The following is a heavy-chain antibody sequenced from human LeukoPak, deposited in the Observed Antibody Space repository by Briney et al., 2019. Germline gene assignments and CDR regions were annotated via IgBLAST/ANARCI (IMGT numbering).Heavy chain of an antibody. CDR2: ISRDGDSIV. J-gene: IGHJ3*02. V-gene: IGHV3-48*01. CDR1: GFPFNKYS. CDR3: SSDGVGVLPGDAFDI. D-gene: IGHD1-26*01. Sequence: GGSLRLSCATSGFPFNKYSMNWVRQAPGKGLEWVSYISRDGDSIVYYADSVRGRFTISRDEAKSSVYLQMNSLRVEDTAVYYCSSDGVGVLPGDAFDIWGQGTMVTVSS.